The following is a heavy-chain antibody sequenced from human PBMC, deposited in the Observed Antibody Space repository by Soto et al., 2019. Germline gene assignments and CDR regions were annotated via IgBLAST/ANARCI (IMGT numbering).Heavy chain of an antibody. CDR2: INGRSNYK. CDR3: VREDGLVGSNSAFDQ. D-gene: IGHD7-27*01. V-gene: IGHV3-21*02. J-gene: IGHJ4*02. Sequence: EVELLESGGGLVKPGGSLRLSCAASGFSFSTYNMNWFRQAPGKGLEWVSSINGRSNYKYYTDSVKGRFTISRDNPKNSLYLQMDSLRVEDTAVYYCVREDGLVGSNSAFDQWGQGTLVIVSS. CDR1: GFSFSTYN.